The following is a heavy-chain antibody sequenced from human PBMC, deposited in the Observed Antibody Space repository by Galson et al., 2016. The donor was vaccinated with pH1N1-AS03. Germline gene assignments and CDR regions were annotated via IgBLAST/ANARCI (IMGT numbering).Heavy chain of an antibody. CDR2: INYSGST. J-gene: IGHJ5*02. V-gene: IGHV4-59*01. D-gene: IGHD4-17*01. CDR1: GFTFSSYS. CDR3: ARHDYGDYVGWFDP. Sequence: LSCAASGFTFSSYSMTWVRQAPGKGLEWIGYINYSGSTNYNPSLKSRVTISVDTSKNQFSLKLSSVTAADTAVYYCARHDYGDYVGWFDPWGQGTLVTVSS.